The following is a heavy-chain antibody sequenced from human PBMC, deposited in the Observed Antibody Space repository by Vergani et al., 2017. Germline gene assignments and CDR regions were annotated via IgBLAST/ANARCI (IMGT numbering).Heavy chain of an antibody. Sequence: EVQLVESGGGLVQPGGSLRLSCAASGFTFSSYEVNWVRQAPGKGLEWVSGISWNSGSIGYADSVKGRFTISRDNAKNSLYLQMNSLRAEDTALYYCAKDGLSASNIAAASLFYWGQGTLVTVSS. CDR2: ISWNSGSI. D-gene: IGHD6-13*01. J-gene: IGHJ4*02. V-gene: IGHV3-9*01. CDR3: AKDGLSASNIAAASLFY. CDR1: GFTFSSYE.